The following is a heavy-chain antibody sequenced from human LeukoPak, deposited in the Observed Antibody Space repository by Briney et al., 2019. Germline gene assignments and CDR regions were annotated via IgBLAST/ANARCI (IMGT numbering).Heavy chain of an antibody. CDR1: GGSISDSNYF. J-gene: IGHJ4*02. V-gene: IGHV4-39*07. CDR3: ARAYRAHQTFHSYHFFDY. CDR2: ISQSGST. D-gene: IGHD5-18*01. Sequence: SETLSLTCTVSGGSISDSNYFWGWIRQSPEKGLEWIGEISQSGSTKYSPSLKSRVTISRDTSKNQFSLRLNSVTAADTAVYFCARAYRAHQTFHSYHFFDYWGQGTLVTVSS.